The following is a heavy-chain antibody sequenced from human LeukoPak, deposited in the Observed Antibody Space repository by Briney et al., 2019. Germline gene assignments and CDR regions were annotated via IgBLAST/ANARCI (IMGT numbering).Heavy chain of an antibody. J-gene: IGHJ4*02. CDR1: GYTFTSYA. CDR3: ARKDILTGYPPDY. D-gene: IGHD3-9*01. V-gene: IGHV1-3*01. Sequence: ASVKVSCKASGYTFTSYAMHWVRQAPGQRLEWMGWINAGNGNTKYSQKFQGRVTITRDTSASTAYMELSSLRSEDTAVYYCARKDILTGYPPDYWGQGTLVTVSS. CDR2: INAGNGNT.